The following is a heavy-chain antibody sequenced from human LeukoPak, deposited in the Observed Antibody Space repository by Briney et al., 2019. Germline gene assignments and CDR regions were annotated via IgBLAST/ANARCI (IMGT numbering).Heavy chain of an antibody. D-gene: IGHD6-13*01. CDR3: ARNPSSSSYSDAFDI. V-gene: IGHV1-2*02. J-gene: IGHJ3*02. CDR1: GYTFTSYY. CDR2: INPNSGGT. Sequence: ASVKVSCKASGYTFTSYYIHWVRQAPGQGLEWMGWINPNSGGTNYAQKFQGKVTMTRDTSISTAYMELSRLRSDDTAVYYCARNPSSSSYSDAFDIWGQGTMVTVSS.